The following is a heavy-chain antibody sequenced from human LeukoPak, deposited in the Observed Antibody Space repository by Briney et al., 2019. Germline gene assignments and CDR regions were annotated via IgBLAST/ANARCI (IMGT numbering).Heavy chain of an antibody. D-gene: IGHD6-19*01. V-gene: IGHV3-43*02. CDR2: ISGDGGST. Sequence: GGSLRLSCAASGFTFDDYAMHWVRQAPGKGLEWVSLISGDGGSTYYADSVKVRFTISRDNSKNSLYLQMNSLRTEDTALYYCAKDTDSSGWYGRDYWGQGTLVTVSS. CDR3: AKDTDSSGWYGRDY. J-gene: IGHJ4*02. CDR1: GFTFDDYA.